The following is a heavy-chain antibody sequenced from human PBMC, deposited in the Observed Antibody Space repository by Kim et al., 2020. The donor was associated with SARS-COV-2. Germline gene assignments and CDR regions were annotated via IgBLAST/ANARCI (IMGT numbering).Heavy chain of an antibody. CDR2: GTI. J-gene: IGHJ4*02. D-gene: IGHD1-26*01. Sequence: GTIYYAGPVKVRFTISRDNAKNSRYLQMSSLRAEDSAVYYCARSGGLDYWGQGTLVTVSS. CDR3: ARSGGLDY. V-gene: IGHV3-48*03.